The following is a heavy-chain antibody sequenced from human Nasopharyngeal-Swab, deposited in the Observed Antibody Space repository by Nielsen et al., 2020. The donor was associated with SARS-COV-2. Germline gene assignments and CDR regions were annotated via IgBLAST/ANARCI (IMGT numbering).Heavy chain of an antibody. CDR1: ACSLSSGSYY. CDR2: IYYSGTS. CDR3: ARVHDYGDYQPNLVYWFDP. J-gene: IGHJ5*02. Sequence: SETPSLTCTVSACSLSSGSYYWRRTRQPPGKGLVWIGHIYYSGTSHYNPSLKSRVTISVDTSKNQFSLKLSSVTAADTAAYYCARVHDYGDYQPNLVYWFDPWGQGTLVTVSS. V-gene: IGHV4-61*01. D-gene: IGHD4-17*01.